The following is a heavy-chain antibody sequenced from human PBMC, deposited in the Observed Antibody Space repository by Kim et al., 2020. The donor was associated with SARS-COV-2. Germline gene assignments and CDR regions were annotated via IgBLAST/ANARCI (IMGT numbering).Heavy chain of an antibody. CDR3: ARALYGYSSGWTYWYFDL. Sequence: GGSLRLSCAASGFTFSSYDMHWVRQATGKGLEWVSAIGTAGDTYYPGSVKGRFTISRENAKNSLYLQMNSLRAGDTAVYYCARALYGYSSGWTYWYFDLWGRGTLVTVSS. D-gene: IGHD6-19*01. CDR1: GFTFSSYD. CDR2: IGTAGDT. J-gene: IGHJ2*01. V-gene: IGHV3-13*01.